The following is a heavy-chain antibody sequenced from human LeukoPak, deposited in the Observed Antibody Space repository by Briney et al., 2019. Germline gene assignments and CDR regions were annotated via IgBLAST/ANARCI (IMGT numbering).Heavy chain of an antibody. J-gene: IGHJ4*02. CDR3: AREPCSGGDCYLRFDY. V-gene: IGHV1-2*02. CDR1: GYTFTGYF. D-gene: IGHD2-21*02. CDR2: INPYSGDT. Sequence: GASVKVSCKASGYTFTGYFVHFVRQAPGQGLEWMGWINPYSGDTKYAQQFTGRVTMTRDTSISTAYMELTSLISDDTAVYYCAREPCSGGDCYLRFDYWAREPWSPSP.